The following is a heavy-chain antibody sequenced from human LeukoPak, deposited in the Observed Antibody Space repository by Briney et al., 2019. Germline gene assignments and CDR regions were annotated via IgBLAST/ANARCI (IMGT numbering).Heavy chain of an antibody. Sequence: SETLSLTCAVYGGSFSGYYWSWIRQPPGKGLEWIGEINHSGNTNYNPSLKSRVTISVDTSKKQFSLKLNSVTAADTAVYYCANLSIDYWGQGILVTVSS. CDR2: INHSGNT. CDR3: ANLSIDY. J-gene: IGHJ4*02. V-gene: IGHV4-34*01. D-gene: IGHD3-16*02. CDR1: GGSFSGYY.